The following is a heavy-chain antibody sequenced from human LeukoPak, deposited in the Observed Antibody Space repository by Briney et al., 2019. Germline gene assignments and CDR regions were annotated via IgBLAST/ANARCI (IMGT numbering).Heavy chain of an antibody. CDR3: ASLACSSTSCLGGWFDP. CDR1: GYTFTSYG. V-gene: IGHV1-18*01. D-gene: IGHD2-2*01. J-gene: IGHJ5*02. Sequence: ASVKVSCKASGYTFTSYGISWVRQAPGQGLEWMGWISAYNGNTNYAQKLQGRVTMTTDTSTSTAYMELSSLRSEDTAVYYCASLACSSTSCLGGWFDPWGQGTLVTVSS. CDR2: ISAYNGNT.